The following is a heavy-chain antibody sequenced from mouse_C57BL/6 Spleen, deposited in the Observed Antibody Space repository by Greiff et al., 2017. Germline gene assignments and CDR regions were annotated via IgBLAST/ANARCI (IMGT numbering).Heavy chain of an antibody. Sequence: QVQLQQPGAELVRPGSSVKLSCKASGYTFTSYWMHWVKQRPIQGLEWIGNIDPSDSETHYNQKFKDKATLTVDKSSSTAYMQLSSLTSEDSAVYYCARSYDYEGLCAYWGQGTLVTVSA. V-gene: IGHV1-52*01. J-gene: IGHJ3*01. D-gene: IGHD2-4*01. CDR1: GYTFTSYW. CDR3: ARSYDYEGLCAY. CDR2: IDPSDSET.